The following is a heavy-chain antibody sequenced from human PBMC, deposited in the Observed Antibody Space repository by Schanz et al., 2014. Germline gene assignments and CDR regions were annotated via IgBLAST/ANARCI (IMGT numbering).Heavy chain of an antibody. D-gene: IGHD3-3*01. CDR1: GGTFSSYT. CDR2: IIPVLNIA. J-gene: IGHJ4*02. Sequence: QLQLVQSGAEVKKPGSSVKVSCKLSGGTFSSYTISWMRQAPGQGLEWMGKIIPVLNIATYAQRFQGRVTMTRDTSTGTAYMELRSLRSEDTAVYYCARGVRIDYWGQGTLVTVSS. CDR3: ARGVRIDY. V-gene: IGHV1-69*02.